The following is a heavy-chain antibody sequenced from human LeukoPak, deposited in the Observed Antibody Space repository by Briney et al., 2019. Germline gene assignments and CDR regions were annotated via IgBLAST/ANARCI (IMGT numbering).Heavy chain of an antibody. V-gene: IGHV3-72*01. J-gene: IGHJ4*02. CDR2: TRNKANRYTT. D-gene: IGHD3-3*01. CDR3: ARGDDFWSGYLFDY. CDR1: GFTFSDHY. Sequence: GGSLRLSCAASGFTFSDHYMDWVRQAPGKGLEWVGRTRNKANRYTTEYAASVKGRFTISRDDSKNSLYLQMNSLKTEDTAVYYCARGDDFWSGYLFDYWGQGTLVTVSS.